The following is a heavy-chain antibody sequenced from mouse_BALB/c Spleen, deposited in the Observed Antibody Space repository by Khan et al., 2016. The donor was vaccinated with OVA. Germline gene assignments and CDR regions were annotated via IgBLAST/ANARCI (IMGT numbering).Heavy chain of an antibody. D-gene: IGHD4-1*01. CDR1: GYTFTSYW. Sequence: EVQLQQSGTVLARPGASVKMSCKASGYTFTSYWMHWVKQRPGQGLEWIGDIYPGNTDTNYNQKFKGKAKLTADTSTSTAYMELSSLTNEDSAVYYWTRRNWDVAWFAYWGQGTLVTVSA. J-gene: IGHJ3*01. CDR3: TRRNWDVAWFAY. CDR2: IYPGNTDT. V-gene: IGHV1-5*01.